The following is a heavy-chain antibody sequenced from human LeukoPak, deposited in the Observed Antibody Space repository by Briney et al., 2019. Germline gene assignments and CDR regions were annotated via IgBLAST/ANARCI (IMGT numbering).Heavy chain of an antibody. J-gene: IGHJ5*02. Sequence: APGKVSCKASGYTFTSYGISWVRQAPGQGLEWMGWISAYNGNTNYAQKLQGRVTMTTDTSTSTAYMELRSLRSDDTAVYYCARYSSSWYGNWFDPWGQGTLVTVSS. CDR3: ARYSSSWYGNWFDP. CDR2: ISAYNGNT. CDR1: GYTFTSYG. D-gene: IGHD6-13*01. V-gene: IGHV1-18*01.